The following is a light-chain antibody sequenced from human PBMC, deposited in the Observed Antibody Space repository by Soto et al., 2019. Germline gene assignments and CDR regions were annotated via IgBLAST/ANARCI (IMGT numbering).Light chain of an antibody. Sequence: QSALTQPASVSGSPGQSITISCTGTSSDVGGYNYVSWYQQHPGKAPKLMIYDVSNRPSGVSNRFSGSQSGNTASLPISGLQAEDEADYYCSSYTRSSPYVFGTGTKLTVL. V-gene: IGLV2-14*01. CDR1: SSDVGGYNY. J-gene: IGLJ1*01. CDR2: DVS. CDR3: SSYTRSSPYV.